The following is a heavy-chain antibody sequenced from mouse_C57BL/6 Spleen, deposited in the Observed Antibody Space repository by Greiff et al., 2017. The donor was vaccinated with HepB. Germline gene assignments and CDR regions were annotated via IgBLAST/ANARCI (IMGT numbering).Heavy chain of an antibody. V-gene: IGHV1-64*01. CDR2: IHPNSGST. D-gene: IGHD2-1*01. CDR1: GYTFTSYW. J-gene: IGHJ3*01. Sequence: QVQLQQPGAELVKPGASVKLSCKASGYTFTSYWMLWVKQRPGQGLEWIGMIHPNSGSTNYNEKFKSKATLTVDKSSSTAYMQLSSLTSEDSAVYYCARDYGNSFAYWGQGTLVTVSA. CDR3: ARDYGNSFAY.